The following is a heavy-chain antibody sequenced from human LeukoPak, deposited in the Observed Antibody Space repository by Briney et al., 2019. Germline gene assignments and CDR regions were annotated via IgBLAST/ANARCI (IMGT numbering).Heavy chain of an antibody. V-gene: IGHV3-23*01. D-gene: IGHD1-26*01. J-gene: IGHJ4*02. CDR1: GITFSSYA. Sequence: PGGSLRLSCAASGITFSSYAMSWVRQAPGKGLEWVSAISASGGSTYYADSVKGRFTISRDNSKNTLYPQMNSLRAEDTAVYYCASQWELPHYFDYWGQGTLVTVSS. CDR3: ASQWELPHYFDY. CDR2: ISASGGST.